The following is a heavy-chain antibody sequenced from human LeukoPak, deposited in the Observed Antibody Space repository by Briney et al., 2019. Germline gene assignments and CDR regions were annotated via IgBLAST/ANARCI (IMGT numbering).Heavy chain of an antibody. CDR1: GYTFTSYA. D-gene: IGHD2-2*02. CDR2: INTNTGNP. V-gene: IGHV7-4-1*02. Sequence: RASVKVSCKASGYTFTSYAMNWVRQAPGQGLEWMGWINTNTGNPTYAQGFTGRFVFSLDTSVSTAYLQISSLKAEDTAVYYCAKAGYCSSTSCYTWPPVEYWGQGTLVTVSS. J-gene: IGHJ4*02. CDR3: AKAGYCSSTSCYTWPPVEY.